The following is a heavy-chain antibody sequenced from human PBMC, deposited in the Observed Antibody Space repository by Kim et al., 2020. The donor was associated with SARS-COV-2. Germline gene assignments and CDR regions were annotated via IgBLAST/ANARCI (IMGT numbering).Heavy chain of an antibody. CDR1: GGSFSGYY. CDR2: INHSGST. J-gene: IGHJ4*02. V-gene: IGHV4-34*01. CDR3: AREGTRWLQFGFDY. Sequence: SETLSLTCAVYGGSFSGYYWSWIRQPPGKGLEWIGEINHSGSTNYNPSLKSRVTISVDTSKNQFSLKLSSVTAADTAVYYCAREGTRWLQFGFDYWGQGTLVTVSS. D-gene: IGHD5-12*01.